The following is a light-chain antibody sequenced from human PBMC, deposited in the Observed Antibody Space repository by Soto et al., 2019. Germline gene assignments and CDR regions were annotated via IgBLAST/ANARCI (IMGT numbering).Light chain of an antibody. CDR3: ISYTVSRSYV. CDR1: SSDIGTYDH. CDR2: SVS. V-gene: IGLV2-14*01. J-gene: IGLJ1*01. Sequence: QSALTQPASVSGSPGQSITISCSGTSSDIGTYDHVAWFQQFPGKTPKLMIYSVSNRPSGVSYRFSGSKSGNTASLTISGLQAEDAADYYCISYTVSRSYVFGTGTKLTVL.